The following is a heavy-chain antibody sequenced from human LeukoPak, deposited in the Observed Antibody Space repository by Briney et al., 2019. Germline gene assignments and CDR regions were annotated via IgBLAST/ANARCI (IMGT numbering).Heavy chain of an antibody. CDR1: GYAFIGYY. V-gene: IGHV1-2*02. Sequence: ASVNGSCKASGYAFIGYYIHWVRQAPGHALECIGWINPSTGVTKYSQKFQGRVTLPTDTSISTAYMLLTSLTSDDTDVYYCARRPPYYGSGTSSWFDPWGQGTLVTVSS. J-gene: IGHJ5*02. CDR3: ARRPPYYGSGTSSWFDP. CDR2: INPSTGVT. D-gene: IGHD3-10*01.